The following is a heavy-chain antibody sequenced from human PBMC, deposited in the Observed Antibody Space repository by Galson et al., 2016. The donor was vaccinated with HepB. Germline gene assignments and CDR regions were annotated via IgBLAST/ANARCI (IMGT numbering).Heavy chain of an antibody. D-gene: IGHD5-24*01. V-gene: IGHV3-23*01. CDR3: AKDPRWLQQGFKYYFDF. CDR1: GFTFSSYA. J-gene: IGHJ4*02. Sequence: SLRLSCAASGFTFSSYAMSWVRQAPGKGLEWISGISDSGTSTYHADSVKGRFTISRDNSKNKLYLQMNSLRPEDTAVYYCAKDPRWLQQGFKYYFDFWGQGTLATVSS. CDR2: ISDSGTST.